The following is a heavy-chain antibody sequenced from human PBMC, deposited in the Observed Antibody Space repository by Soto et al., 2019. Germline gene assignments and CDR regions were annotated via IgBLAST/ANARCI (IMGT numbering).Heavy chain of an antibody. Sequence: QVQLVQSGAEVKKPGASVKVSCKASGYTFTSYAMHWVRQAPGQRLEWMGWINAGNGNTKYSQKFQGRVTITRDTSASTAYMELSSLRSEDTAVYYCATGLNGYLHYFDYWGQGTLVTVSS. J-gene: IGHJ4*02. V-gene: IGHV1-3*01. CDR2: INAGNGNT. CDR3: ATGLNGYLHYFDY. D-gene: IGHD5-18*01. CDR1: GYTFTSYA.